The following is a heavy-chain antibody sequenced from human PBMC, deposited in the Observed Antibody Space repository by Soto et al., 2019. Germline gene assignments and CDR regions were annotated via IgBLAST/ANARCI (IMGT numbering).Heavy chain of an antibody. V-gene: IGHV3-30*18. CDR3: AKDRRLGYYDSSGYYYRYYYYYGMDV. Sequence: GGSLRLSCAASGFTFSSYGMHWVRQAPGKGLEWVAVISYDGSNKYYADSVKGRFTISRDNSKNTLYLQMNSLRAEDTAVYYCAKDRRLGYYDSSGYYYRYYYYYGMDVWGQGTTVTVSS. D-gene: IGHD3-22*01. CDR1: GFTFSSYG. CDR2: ISYDGSNK. J-gene: IGHJ6*02.